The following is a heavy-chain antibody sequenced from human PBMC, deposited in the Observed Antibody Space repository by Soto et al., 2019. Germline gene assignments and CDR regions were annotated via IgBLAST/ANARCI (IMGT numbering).Heavy chain of an antibody. Sequence: GGSLRLSCAASGFDFTTTWMNWVRLAPGKWLEWVARIKSKNDGGTLDYASPVKGRFTISRDDSKKTSYLQMNSLKTEDTAIYYCSTSGYGGFDYWGQGVLVTVSS. CDR1: GFDFTTTW. CDR2: IKSKNDGGTL. V-gene: IGHV3-15*07. J-gene: IGHJ4*02. D-gene: IGHD5-12*01. CDR3: STSGYGGFDY.